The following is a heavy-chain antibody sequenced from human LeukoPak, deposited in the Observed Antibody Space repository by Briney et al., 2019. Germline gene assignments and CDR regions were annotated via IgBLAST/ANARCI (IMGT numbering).Heavy chain of an antibody. CDR1: GFTFSSYE. Sequence: GGSLRLSCAASGFTFSSYEMNWVRQAPGKGLEWVSYISSSGSTMYYADSVKGRFTISRDNDKNPLYLQMNSLRAEDTAVYYCARDRVMVRGAVYYYYMDVWGKGTTVTISS. CDR2: ISSSGSTM. D-gene: IGHD3-10*01. CDR3: ARDRVMVRGAVYYYYMDV. V-gene: IGHV3-48*03. J-gene: IGHJ6*03.